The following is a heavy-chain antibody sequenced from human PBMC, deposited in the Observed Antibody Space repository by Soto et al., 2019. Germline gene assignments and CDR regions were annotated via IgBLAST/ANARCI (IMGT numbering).Heavy chain of an antibody. Sequence: SGGSLRLSCAASGFTFSSYAMTWVRQAPGKGLEWVSSISFSDGGTYYADSVKGRLTISRDNSKNTLFLQMNSLRVEDTAVYYCARDYFEDFWGQGTLVTVSS. CDR2: ISFSDGGT. CDR1: GFTFSSYA. CDR3: ARDYFEDF. J-gene: IGHJ4*02. V-gene: IGHV3-23*01. D-gene: IGHD3-22*01.